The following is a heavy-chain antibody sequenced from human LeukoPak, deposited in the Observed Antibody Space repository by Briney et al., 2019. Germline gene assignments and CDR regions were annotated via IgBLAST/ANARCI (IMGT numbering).Heavy chain of an antibody. CDR3: ARVVNPYDSSGYYYRGENWFDP. D-gene: IGHD3-22*01. V-gene: IGHV3-53*01. Sequence: QPGRSLRLSCAASGFTVSSNYMSWVRQAPGKGLEWVSVIYSGGSTYYADSVKGRFTISRDNSKNTLYLQMNSLRAEDTAVYYCARVVNPYDSSGYYYRGENWFDPWGQGTLVTVSS. CDR2: IYSGGST. CDR1: GFTVSSNY. J-gene: IGHJ5*02.